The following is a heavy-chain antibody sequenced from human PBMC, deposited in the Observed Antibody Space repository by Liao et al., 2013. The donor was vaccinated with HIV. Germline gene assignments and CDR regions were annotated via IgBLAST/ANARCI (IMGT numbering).Heavy chain of an antibody. V-gene: IGHV4-34*01. CDR3: ARRILRSSFDS. CDR1: GGSFSGYY. CDR2: INHSGSS. J-gene: IGHJ4*02. D-gene: IGHD4-17*01. Sequence: QVQLQQWGAGLLKPSETLSLTCAVYGGSFSGYYWSWIRQSPGKGLEWIGEINHSGSSNYNPSLKSRVFISVDTSKNQFSLRLRSVTAADTAVYYCARRILRSSFDSWGQGTLVTVSS.